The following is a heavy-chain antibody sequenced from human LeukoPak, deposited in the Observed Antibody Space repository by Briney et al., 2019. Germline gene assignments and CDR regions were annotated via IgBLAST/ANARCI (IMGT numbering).Heavy chain of an antibody. CDR3: AKGKAGYGRTRPYYYYYMDV. CDR2: IRYDGSNK. Sequence: GGSLRLSCAVSGFTFSSYGMHWVRQAPGKGLEWVAFIRYDGSNKYYADSVKGRFTISRDNSKNTLYLQMNSLRAEDTAVYYCAKGKAGYGRTRPYYYYYMDVWGKGTTVTISS. D-gene: IGHD5-12*01. V-gene: IGHV3-30*02. CDR1: GFTFSSYG. J-gene: IGHJ6*03.